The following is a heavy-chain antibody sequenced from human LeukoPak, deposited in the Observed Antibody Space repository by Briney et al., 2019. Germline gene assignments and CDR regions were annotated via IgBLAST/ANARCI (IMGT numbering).Heavy chain of an antibody. CDR2: ISGSGGST. J-gene: IGHJ4*02. CDR1: GFTFSSYA. V-gene: IGHV3-23*01. CDR3: AKDLQTNYYDSSAYYDC. D-gene: IGHD3-22*01. Sequence: GGSLRLSCAASGFTFSSYAMSWVRQAPGKGLEWVSAISGSGGSTYYADSVKGRFTISRDNSKNTLYLQMNSLRAEDTAVYYCAKDLQTNYYDSSAYYDCWGQGTLVTVSS.